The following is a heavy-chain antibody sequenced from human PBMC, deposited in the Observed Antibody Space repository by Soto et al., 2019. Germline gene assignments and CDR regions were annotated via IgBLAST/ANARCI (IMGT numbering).Heavy chain of an antibody. V-gene: IGHV3-30-3*01. CDR1: GFTFSSYA. J-gene: IGHJ6*02. D-gene: IGHD6-19*01. CDR2: ISYDGSKK. Sequence: PGGSLRLSCAASGFTFSSYAMHWVRQAPGKGLEWVAVISYDGSKKYYADSVKGRFTISRDNSKNTLYLQMNSLRAEDTAVYYCARAWVAGTDYYYHGLDVWGQGTTVTVSS. CDR3: ARAWVAGTDYYYHGLDV.